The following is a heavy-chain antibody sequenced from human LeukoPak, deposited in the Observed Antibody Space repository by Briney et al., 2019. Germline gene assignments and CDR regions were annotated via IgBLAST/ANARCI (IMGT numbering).Heavy chain of an antibody. D-gene: IGHD3-10*01. Sequence: ASETLSLTCTVSGGSISSYYWSWIRQPAGKGLEWIGRIYTSGSTNYNPSLKSRVTMSVDTSKNQFSLKLSSVTAADTAVYYCARDGQLLWFGELLRPAFEAFDIWGQGTMVTVSS. J-gene: IGHJ3*02. CDR2: IYTSGST. CDR1: GGSISSYY. V-gene: IGHV4-4*07. CDR3: ARDGQLLWFGELLRPAFEAFDI.